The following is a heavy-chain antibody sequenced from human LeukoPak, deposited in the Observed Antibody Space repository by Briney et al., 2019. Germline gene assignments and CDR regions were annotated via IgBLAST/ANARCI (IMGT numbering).Heavy chain of an antibody. V-gene: IGHV4-39*01. CDR3: ARHGSNYHSGTYYTFDP. CDR2: ISHSGGT. Sequence: TSETLSLTCTVSDGSITSSIYYWGWIRQPPGKGLQWIASISHSGGTYYNPSLKSRVTISVDTSKNQFSLKLSSVTAADTAVYYCARHGSNYHSGTYYTFDPWGQGALVTVSS. J-gene: IGHJ5*02. CDR1: DGSITSSIYY. D-gene: IGHD3-10*01.